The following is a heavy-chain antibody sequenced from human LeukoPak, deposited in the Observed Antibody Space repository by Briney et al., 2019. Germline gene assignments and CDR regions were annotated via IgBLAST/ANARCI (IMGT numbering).Heavy chain of an antibody. D-gene: IGHD6-19*01. J-gene: IGHJ6*02. CDR1: GFIVSNYD. Sequence: GGSLRLSCAASGFIVSNYDVHWVRQRPGKGLEWVSTIGTGGDTYYADSVKGRFTISRGSAMNSVYLQMSSLRGGDTADYYCAREYVLAVAGTNYYHGMDVWGQGTAVTVSS. CDR3: AREYVLAVAGTNYYHGMDV. V-gene: IGHV3-13*01. CDR2: IGTGGDT.